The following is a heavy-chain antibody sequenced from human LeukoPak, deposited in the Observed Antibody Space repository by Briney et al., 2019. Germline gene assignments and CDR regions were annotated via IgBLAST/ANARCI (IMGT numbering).Heavy chain of an antibody. CDR2: MYNSGST. J-gene: IGHJ4*02. CDR3: ARGIESYGDYGY. CDR1: GGSISGSY. Sequence: PSETLSLTCTVSGGSISGSYWSWIRQPPGKGLEWIAYMYNSGSTNYNPSLKSRVAISIDTSKNQFSLKLSSLTAADTAIYYCARGIESYGDYGYWGQGILVTVSS. V-gene: IGHV4-59*01. D-gene: IGHD4-17*01.